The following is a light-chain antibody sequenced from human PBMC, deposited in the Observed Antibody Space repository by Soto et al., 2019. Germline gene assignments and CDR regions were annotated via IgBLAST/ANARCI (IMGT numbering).Light chain of an antibody. CDR2: DTS. Sequence: EIVLTQSPVTLSLSPGERATLSCRASHFVASNSFAWYQQKPGQAPRVVIFDTSNRATGIPDRFSGSGSGTDFILTIRRREPEDFAEYFWQQYGSSPRTFGQGTKLEIK. V-gene: IGKV3-20*01. CDR1: HFVASNS. CDR3: QQYGSSPRT. J-gene: IGKJ2*01.